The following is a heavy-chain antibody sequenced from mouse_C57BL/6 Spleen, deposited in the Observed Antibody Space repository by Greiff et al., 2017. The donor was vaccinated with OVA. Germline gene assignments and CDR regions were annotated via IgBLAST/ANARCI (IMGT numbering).Heavy chain of an antibody. D-gene: IGHD2-3*01. CDR2: ILPGSGST. V-gene: IGHV1-9*01. CDR1: GYTFTGYW. CDR3: ARRRVYDGYQEGYAMDY. Sequence: QVQLQQSGAELMKPGASVKLSCKATGYTFTGYWIEWVKQRPGHGLEWIGEILPGSGSTNYNEKFKGKATFTADTSSNTAYMQLSSLTTEDSAIYYCARRRVYDGYQEGYAMDYWGQGTSVTVSS. J-gene: IGHJ4*01.